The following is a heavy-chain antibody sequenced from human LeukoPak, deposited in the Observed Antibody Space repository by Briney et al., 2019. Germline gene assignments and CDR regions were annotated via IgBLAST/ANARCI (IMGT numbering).Heavy chain of an antibody. J-gene: IGHJ4*02. V-gene: IGHV3-7*01. CDR2: IKQDGSEK. D-gene: IGHD3-16*02. Sequence: GGSLRLSCAASGFTFSSYWMSWVRQAPGKGLEWVANIKQDGSEKYYVDSVKGRFTISRDNAKNSLYLQMNSLRAEDTAVYYCARDRRITFGGVIAPVDYWGQGTLVTVSS. CDR3: ARDRRITFGGVIAPVDY. CDR1: GFTFSSYW.